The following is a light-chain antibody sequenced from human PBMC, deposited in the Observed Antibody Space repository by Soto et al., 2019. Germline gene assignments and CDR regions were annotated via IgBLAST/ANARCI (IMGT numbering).Light chain of an antibody. J-gene: IGKJ1*01. CDR2: GAS. CDR1: QNVATN. CDR3: HQATCGLRT. V-gene: IGKV3-15*01. Sequence: IVMTQSPVTLSMSPGDRATLSCRASQNVATNVAWYQQKPGQAPRLLIYGASIRATGVPARFSRSGSGAEFTLTIASLQSEDFAVLYCHQATCGLRTCGRGTRVEV.